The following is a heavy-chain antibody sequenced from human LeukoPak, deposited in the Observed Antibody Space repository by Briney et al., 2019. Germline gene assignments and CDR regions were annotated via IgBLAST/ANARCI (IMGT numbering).Heavy chain of an antibody. CDR1: GGSISSYY. Sequence: SETLSLTCTVSGGSISSYYWSWIRQPPGKGLEWIGYIYTSGSTNYNPSLKSRVTISVDTSKNQFSLKLSSVTAADTAVYYCARSPTTGTTYFDYWGQGTLVTVSS. CDR3: ARSPTTGTTYFDY. J-gene: IGHJ4*02. CDR2: IYTSGST. D-gene: IGHD1-7*01. V-gene: IGHV4-4*09.